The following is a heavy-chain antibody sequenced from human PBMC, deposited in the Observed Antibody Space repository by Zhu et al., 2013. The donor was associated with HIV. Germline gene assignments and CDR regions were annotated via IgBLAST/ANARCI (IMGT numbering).Heavy chain of an antibody. Sequence: QVQLVQSGAEVKKPGSSVKVSCKASGGTFSSYAISWVRQAPGQGLEWMGGIIPIFGTANYAQKFQGRVTITADESTSTAYMELSSLRSEDTAVYYCARGLGEMATISLYWYFDLWGRGTLVTVSS. CDR3: ARGLGEMATISLYWYFDL. CDR1: GGTFSSYA. CDR2: IIPIFGTA. J-gene: IGHJ2*01. D-gene: IGHD3-16*01. V-gene: IGHV1-69*01.